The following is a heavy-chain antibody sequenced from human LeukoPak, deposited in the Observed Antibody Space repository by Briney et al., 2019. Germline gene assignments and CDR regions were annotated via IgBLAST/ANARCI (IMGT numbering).Heavy chain of an antibody. CDR3: ARDRQQLVRGDYFDY. V-gene: IGHV4-59*12. D-gene: IGHD6-13*01. CDR1: GGSISSYY. J-gene: IGHJ4*02. Sequence: PSETLSLTCTVSGGSISSYYWSWIRQPPGKGLEWIGYIYYSGSTNYNPSLKSRVTISVDTSKNQFSLKLSSVTAADTAVYYCARDRQQLVRGDYFDYWGQGILVTVSS. CDR2: IYYSGST.